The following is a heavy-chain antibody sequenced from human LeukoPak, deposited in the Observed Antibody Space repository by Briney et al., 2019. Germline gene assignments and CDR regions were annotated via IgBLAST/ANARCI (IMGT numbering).Heavy chain of an antibody. Sequence: GGSLRLSCAASGFSFSSYSMNWVRQAPGKGLEWVSSVSSSSSYIYYADSVKGRFTISRDNAKNSLYLQMNSLRAEDTAVYYCAKGYCSSTSCYGYYYYGMDVWGQGTTVTVSS. J-gene: IGHJ6*02. V-gene: IGHV3-21*01. CDR2: VSSSSSYI. D-gene: IGHD2-2*01. CDR3: AKGYCSSTSCYGYYYYGMDV. CDR1: GFSFSSYS.